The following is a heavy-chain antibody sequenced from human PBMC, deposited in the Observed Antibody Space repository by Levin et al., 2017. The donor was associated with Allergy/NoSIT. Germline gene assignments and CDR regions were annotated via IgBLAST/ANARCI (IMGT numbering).Heavy chain of an antibody. CDR3: TTDIVVVSSAKGY. CDR1: GFTFSNTW. Sequence: GESLKISCAASGFTFSNTWMTWVRQAPGKGLEWVGRIKSIPDGGATEYAAPVKGRFTISREDAKKTLFLQMNSLRTEDTAVYYCTTDIVVVSSAKGYWGQGSLVTVSS. CDR2: IKSIPDGGAT. D-gene: IGHD2-15*01. J-gene: IGHJ4*02. V-gene: IGHV3-15*01.